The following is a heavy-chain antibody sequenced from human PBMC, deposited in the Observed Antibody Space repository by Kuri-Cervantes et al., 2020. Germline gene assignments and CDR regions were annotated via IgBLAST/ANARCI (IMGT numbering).Heavy chain of an antibody. J-gene: IGHJ4*01. CDR1: GGSISSSSYY. V-gene: IGHV4-39*07. CDR2: IFHSGSI. D-gene: IGHD1-26*01. Sequence: SETLSLTCTVSGGSISSSSYYWGWIRQPPGKGLEWIGEIFHSGSINYNPSLKSRVNISIDTSNNRFSLRLTSMSAADTALYYCARRSASGSYPFDLWGQGTLVTVSS. CDR3: ARRSASGSYPFDL.